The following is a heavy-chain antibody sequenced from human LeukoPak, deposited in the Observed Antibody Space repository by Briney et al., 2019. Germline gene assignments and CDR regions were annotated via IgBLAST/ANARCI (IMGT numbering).Heavy chain of an antibody. D-gene: IGHD4-17*01. Sequence: TGGSLGLSCAASEFTFSSYWMSWVRQAPGKGLEWVANIKQDGGQIYYLESVKGRFTVSRDNAKNSLYLQMNSLRAEDTAVYYCARLGARQMLEYWGQGTLVTVSS. CDR1: EFTFSSYW. J-gene: IGHJ4*02. V-gene: IGHV3-7*01. CDR3: ARLGARQMLEY. CDR2: IKQDGGQI.